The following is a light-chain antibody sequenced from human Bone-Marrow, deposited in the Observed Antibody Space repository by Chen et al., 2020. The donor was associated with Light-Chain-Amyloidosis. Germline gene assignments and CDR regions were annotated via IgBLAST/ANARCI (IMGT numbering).Light chain of an antibody. J-gene: IGLJ3*02. Sequence: NFMLTQPHSVSESPGKTLLISCTLSSGSIATNYVQLYQQRPGSSPTTVIYEDDQRPSGVPDRFSGSIDRSSNSASLTISGLKTEDEADYYCQSYQGSSQGVFGGGTKLTVL. V-gene: IGLV6-57*01. CDR1: SGSIATNY. CDR3: QSYQGSSQGV. CDR2: EDD.